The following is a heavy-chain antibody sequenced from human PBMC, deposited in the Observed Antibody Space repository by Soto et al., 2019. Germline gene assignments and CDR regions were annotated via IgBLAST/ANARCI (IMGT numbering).Heavy chain of an antibody. J-gene: IGHJ4*02. CDR1: GYTFRNYG. Sequence: QVQLVQSGAEVKRPGASVKVSCKASGYTFRNYGITWVRQAPGQGLEWMAWISPYNGNTNYAQDLQRRVTMTTDTSTSTTYMELRSKTSEDTAMYYCAGDLVSGSDFWRAYNGGYFDYWGQGTLVTVSS. CDR3: AGDLVSGSDFWRAYNGGYFDY. D-gene: IGHD3-3*01. CDR2: ISPYNGNT. V-gene: IGHV1-18*01.